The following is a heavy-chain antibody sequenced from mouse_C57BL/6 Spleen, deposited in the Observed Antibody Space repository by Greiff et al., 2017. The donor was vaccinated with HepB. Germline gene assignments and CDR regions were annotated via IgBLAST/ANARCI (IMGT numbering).Heavy chain of an antibody. CDR3: ARRSSGYAMDY. Sequence: QVHVKQSGAELVRPGTSVKMSCKASGYTFTNYWIGWAKQRPGHGLEWIGDIYPGGGYTNYNEKFKGKATLTADKSSSTAYMQFSSLTSEDSAIYYCARRSSGYAMDYWGQGTSVTVSS. CDR2: IYPGGGYT. J-gene: IGHJ4*01. CDR1: GYTFTNYW. V-gene: IGHV1-63*01. D-gene: IGHD3-2*02.